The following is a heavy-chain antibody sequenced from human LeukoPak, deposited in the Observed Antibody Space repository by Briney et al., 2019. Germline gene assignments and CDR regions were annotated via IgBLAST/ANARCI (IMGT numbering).Heavy chain of an antibody. CDR2: ISGSGDRT. CDR1: GFTFSSYA. J-gene: IGHJ4*02. D-gene: IGHD6-13*01. CDR3: AKGGPYSSSWGGKFDH. Sequence: PGGSLRLPCAASGFTFSSYAMNWVRQAPGKGLEWVSSISGSGDRTYYADSVNGRFTISRDNSKNTLYLQMNSLRAEDTAIYYCAKGGPYSSSWGGKFDHWGQGTLVTVSS. V-gene: IGHV3-23*01.